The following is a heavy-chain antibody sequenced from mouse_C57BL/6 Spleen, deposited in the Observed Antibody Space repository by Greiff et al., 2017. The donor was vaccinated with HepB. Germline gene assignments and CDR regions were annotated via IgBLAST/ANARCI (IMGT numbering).Heavy chain of an antibody. CDR1: GFTFTDYY. CDR3: ARSGDGDDKWFAY. CDR2: IRNKANGYTT. J-gene: IGHJ3*01. Sequence: EVQRVESGGGLVQPGGSLSLSCAASGFTFTDYYMSWVRQPPGKVLEWLGFIRNKANGYTTEYSASVKGRFTISRDNSQSILYLQMNAQGAEDRATDYGARSGDGDDKWFAYWGQGTLVTVSA. V-gene: IGHV7-3*01. D-gene: IGHD2-2*01.